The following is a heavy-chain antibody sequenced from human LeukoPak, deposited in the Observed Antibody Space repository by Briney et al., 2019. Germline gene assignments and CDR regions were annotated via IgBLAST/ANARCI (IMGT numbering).Heavy chain of an antibody. D-gene: IGHD4-17*01. CDR1: GFTFSDYY. J-gene: IGHJ2*01. CDR2: ISSSGTTI. Sequence: AGGSLRLSCAASGFTFSDYYMSWIRQAPGKGLEWVSYISSSGTTIYYADSVKGRFTNSRDNAKNSLYLQMNSLRAEDTAVYYCARRTVTRDWYFDLWGRGTLVTVSS. CDR3: ARRTVTRDWYFDL. V-gene: IGHV3-11*01.